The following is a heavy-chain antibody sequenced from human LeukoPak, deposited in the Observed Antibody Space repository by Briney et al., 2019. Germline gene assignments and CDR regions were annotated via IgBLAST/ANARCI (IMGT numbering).Heavy chain of an antibody. CDR2: IYTSGST. Sequence: SETLSLTCTVSGGSVSSGSYFWGWIRQPAGKGLEWIGRIYTSGSTNYNPSLKSRVTMSVDTSKNQFSLKLSSVTAADTAVYYCARVYGDDILTVGYFDYWGQGTLVTVSS. CDR1: GGSVSSGSYF. J-gene: IGHJ4*02. D-gene: IGHD3-9*01. CDR3: ARVYGDDILTVGYFDY. V-gene: IGHV4-61*02.